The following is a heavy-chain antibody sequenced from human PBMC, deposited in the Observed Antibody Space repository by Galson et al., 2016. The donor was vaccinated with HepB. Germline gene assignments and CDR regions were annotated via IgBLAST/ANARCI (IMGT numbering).Heavy chain of an antibody. CDR2: INPRTGTT. V-gene: IGHV1-46*01. CDR3: ARSPSYDYGSTTYHATNSHYGLYYFDH. Sequence: SVKVSCKASGYTFTSNYIYWLRQAPGQGLEWMGIINPRTGTTTYTQKSQGRVNMTRDTSTYTVYMELSSLRPEDTAVYYCARSPSYDYGSTTYHATNSHYGLYYFDHWGQGTQVTVSS. D-gene: IGHD2/OR15-2a*01. CDR1: GYTFTSNY. J-gene: IGHJ4*02.